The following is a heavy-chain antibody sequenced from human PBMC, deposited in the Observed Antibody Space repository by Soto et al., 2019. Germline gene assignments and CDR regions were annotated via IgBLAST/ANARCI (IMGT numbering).Heavy chain of an antibody. CDR3: ARGLGGLAAARYFFDY. V-gene: IGHV4-31*03. CDR2: IYYSGST. D-gene: IGHD6-25*01. CDR1: GGSISSGGYY. Sequence: SETLSLTCTVSGGSISSGGYYWSWIRQHPGKGLEWIGYIYYSGSTYYNPSLKSRVTISVDTSKNQFSLKLSSVTAADTAVYYCARGLGGLAAARYFFDYWGQGTLVTVSS. J-gene: IGHJ4*02.